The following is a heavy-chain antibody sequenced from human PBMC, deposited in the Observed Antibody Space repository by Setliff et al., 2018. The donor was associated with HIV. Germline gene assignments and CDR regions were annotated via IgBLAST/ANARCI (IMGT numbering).Heavy chain of an antibody. CDR1: GDSVLSSRAA. CDR3: ARDCDPSRYYYLSLFDF. CDR2: IYYRSKWYS. Sequence: SQTLSLTCAISGDSVLSSRAAWTWIRQSPSGGLEWLGRIYYRSKWYSEYAVSVKSRLTIKPDTLENRFSLQLSSVTPEDTAVYFCARDCDPSRYYYLSLFDFWGQGTPVTSPQ. J-gene: IGHJ4*02. V-gene: IGHV6-1*01. D-gene: IGHD3-22*01.